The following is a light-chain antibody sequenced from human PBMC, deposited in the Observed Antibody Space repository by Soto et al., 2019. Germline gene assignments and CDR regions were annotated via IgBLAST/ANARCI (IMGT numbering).Light chain of an antibody. Sequence: EIVLTQAPGTLSLSPGERATLSCWASQRVSSNYLAWYQQKPGQAPRLLIYGASSRATGIPDRFSGSGSGTDFTLTISRLEPKDFAVYYCQQYGSSFYTFGQGTKLEIK. V-gene: IGKV3-20*01. CDR3: QQYGSSFYT. J-gene: IGKJ2*01. CDR2: GAS. CDR1: QRVSSNY.